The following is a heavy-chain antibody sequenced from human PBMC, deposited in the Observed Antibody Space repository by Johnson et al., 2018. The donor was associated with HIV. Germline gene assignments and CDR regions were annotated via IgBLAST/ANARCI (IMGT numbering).Heavy chain of an antibody. CDR2: ISWNSGSI. Sequence: VQLVESGGGLVQPGGSLRLSCAASGFTFSSYDMHWVRQAPGKGLEWVSGISWNSGSIGYADSVKGRFTISRDNAKNSLYLQMNSLRAEDTALYYCAKGATSGSLDDAFDIWGQGTMVTVSS. CDR1: GFTFSSYD. J-gene: IGHJ3*02. CDR3: AKGATSGSLDDAFDI. V-gene: IGHV3-9*01. D-gene: IGHD1-26*01.